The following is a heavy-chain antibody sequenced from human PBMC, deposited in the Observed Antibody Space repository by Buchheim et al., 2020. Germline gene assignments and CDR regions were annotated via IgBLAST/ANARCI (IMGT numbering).Heavy chain of an antibody. J-gene: IGHJ4*02. CDR2: IIPGLNIP. Sequence: QVQLVQSGAEVKKPGSSVKVSCKASGGTFSSYSLSWLRQAPAQGLEWMGRIIPGLNIPNYAQKFQGRIAFTADTSTTTAYMELSSLNYKDTAVYYCARDLAIYGGNSEGDFHYWGQGTL. V-gene: IGHV1-69*08. CDR1: GGTFSSYS. CDR3: ARDLAIYGGNSEGDFHY. D-gene: IGHD4-23*01.